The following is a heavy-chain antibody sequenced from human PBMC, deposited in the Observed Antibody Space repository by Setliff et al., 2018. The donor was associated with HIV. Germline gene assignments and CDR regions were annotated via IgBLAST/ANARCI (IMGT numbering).Heavy chain of an antibody. CDR3: ARGSKAAAGPPDF. Sequence: SETLSLTCTVSGDSVSSRSYYWSWIRQPPGKGLEWIGYIYYSGSTNYNPSLKSRVTISVDTSKKQFSLKLSSVTAADTAVYYCARGSKAAAGPPDFWGQGTLVTVSS. D-gene: IGHD6-13*01. CDR1: GDSVSSRSYY. CDR2: IYYSGST. J-gene: IGHJ4*02. V-gene: IGHV4-61*01.